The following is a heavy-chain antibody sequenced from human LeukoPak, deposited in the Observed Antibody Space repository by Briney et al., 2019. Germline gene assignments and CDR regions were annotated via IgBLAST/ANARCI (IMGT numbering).Heavy chain of an antibody. D-gene: IGHD2-2*01. V-gene: IGHV3-48*01. CDR2: IGSTSGVL. J-gene: IGHJ3*02. CDR3: ARETKYAFDI. Sequence: GGSLRLSCAASGFTFNGYSMNWFRRAPGKGLEWISYIGSTSGVLLYADSVKGRFSISRDNAKNSLYLQMNSLRAEDTAVYFCARETKYAFDIWGQGTLVTVSP. CDR1: GFTFNGYS.